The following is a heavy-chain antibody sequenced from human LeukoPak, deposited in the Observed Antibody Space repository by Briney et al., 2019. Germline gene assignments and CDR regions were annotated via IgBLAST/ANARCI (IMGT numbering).Heavy chain of an antibody. CDR1: GFTFDDYA. Sequence: PGGSLRLSCAASGFTFDDYAMHWVRQAPGKGLEWVSAISGSGGSTYYADSVKGRFTISRDNSKNTLYLQMNSLRAEDTTVYYCAKSHSSSWYIHAYYYYYMDVWGKGTTVTVSS. CDR3: AKSHSSSWYIHAYYYYYMDV. V-gene: IGHV3-23*01. CDR2: ISGSGGST. J-gene: IGHJ6*03. D-gene: IGHD6-13*01.